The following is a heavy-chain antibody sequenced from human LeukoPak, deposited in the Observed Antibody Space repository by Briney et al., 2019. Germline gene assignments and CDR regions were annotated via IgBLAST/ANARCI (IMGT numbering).Heavy chain of an antibody. CDR2: IIPIFGTA. CDR3: ARNSLPRSLIYYYYGMDV. J-gene: IGHJ6*04. Sequence: GASVTVSCKASGGTFSIYAISWVRQAPGQGLEWMGGIIPIFGTANYAQKFQGRVTITADKSTSTAYMELSSLRSEDTAVYYCARNSLPRSLIYYYYGMDVWGKGTTVTVSS. D-gene: IGHD3-16*02. CDR1: GGTFSIYA. V-gene: IGHV1-69*06.